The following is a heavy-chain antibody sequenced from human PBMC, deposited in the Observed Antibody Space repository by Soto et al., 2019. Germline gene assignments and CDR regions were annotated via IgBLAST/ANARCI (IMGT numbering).Heavy chain of an antibody. V-gene: IGHV4-30-4*01. CDR2: IYYSGST. CDR1: GGSITSGDYY. CDR3: ARDSSGWYPHNWFDP. D-gene: IGHD6-19*01. J-gene: IGHJ5*02. Sequence: TLSLTCTVSGGSITSGDYYWSWIRQPPGKGLEWIGYIYYSGSTYYNPSLKSRVTISVDTSKNQFSLKLSSVTAADTAVYYCARDSSGWYPHNWFDPWGQGTLVTVSS.